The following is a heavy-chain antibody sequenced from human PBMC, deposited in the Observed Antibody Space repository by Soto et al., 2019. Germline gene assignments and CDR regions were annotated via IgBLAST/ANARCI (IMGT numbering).Heavy chain of an antibody. CDR1: GFSLSTSGVG. D-gene: IGHD6-13*01. CDR2: IYWNDDK. V-gene: IGHV2-5*01. Sequence: QITLKESGPTLVKPTQTLTLTCTFSGFSLSTSGVGVGWIRQPPGKALEWLALIYWNDDKRYSPSLKSRLTITKDTSKTQVVLTMTNMDPVDTATYYCAHRRYVAAAGYPGWHNWFDPWGQGTLVTVSS. CDR3: AHRRYVAAAGYPGWHNWFDP. J-gene: IGHJ5*02.